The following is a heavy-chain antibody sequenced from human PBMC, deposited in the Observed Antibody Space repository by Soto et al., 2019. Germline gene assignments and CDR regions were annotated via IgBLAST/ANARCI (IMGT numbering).Heavy chain of an antibody. CDR2: IYPGDSDT. V-gene: IGHV5-51*01. J-gene: IGHJ6*02. Sequence: PGESLKISCKGSGYSFTSYWIGWVRQMPGKGLEWMGIIYPGDSDTRYSPSFQGQVTISADKSISTAYLQWSSLKASDTAMYYCARHGSYSSSSRGYYYYYGMDVWGQGTTVTVSS. CDR3: ARHGSYSSSSRGYYYYYGMDV. D-gene: IGHD6-6*01. CDR1: GYSFTSYW.